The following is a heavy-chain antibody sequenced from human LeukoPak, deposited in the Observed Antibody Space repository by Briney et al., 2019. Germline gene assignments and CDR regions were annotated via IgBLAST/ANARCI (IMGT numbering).Heavy chain of an antibody. Sequence: GESLKISCKGSGYSFTSYWIGWVRQMPGKGLEWMGIINPGDSDTRYSPSFQGQVTISADKSISTAYLQWSSLKASDTAMYYCASSYYYDSSGYYGSPLNDWGQGTLVTVSS. V-gene: IGHV5-51*01. J-gene: IGHJ4*02. D-gene: IGHD3-22*01. CDR1: GYSFTSYW. CDR3: ASSYYYDSSGYYGSPLND. CDR2: INPGDSDT.